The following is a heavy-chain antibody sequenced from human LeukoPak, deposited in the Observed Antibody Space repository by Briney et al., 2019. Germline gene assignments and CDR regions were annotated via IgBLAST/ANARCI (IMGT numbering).Heavy chain of an antibody. CDR1: AFSFSTYS. CDR2: IISSSNYI. J-gene: IGHJ5*02. V-gene: IGHV3-21*01. D-gene: IGHD2-15*01. CDR3: ARVGYCSGGSCYSLNWFDP. Sequence: GGSLRLSCAASAFSFSTYSMNWVRQAQGKGLEWVSSIISSSNYIYYADSVKGRFTISRDDAKNSLYLQMNSLRADDTAVYYCARVGYCSGGSCYSLNWFDPWGQGTLVTVSS.